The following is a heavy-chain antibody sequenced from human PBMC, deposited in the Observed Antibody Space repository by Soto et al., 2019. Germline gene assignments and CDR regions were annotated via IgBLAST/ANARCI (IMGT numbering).Heavy chain of an antibody. CDR3: VREDGLVGSNSAFDQ. D-gene: IGHD7-27*01. CDR1: GFSFSTYN. J-gene: IGHJ4*02. V-gene: IGHV3-21*02. CDR2: INGRSNYK. Sequence: EVELLESGGGLVKPGGSLRLSCAASGFSFSTYNKNWVRQAPGKGLEWVSSINGRSNYKYYTDSVKGRFTISRDNPKNSLYLQMDSLRVEDTAVYYCVREDGLVGSNSAFDQWGQGTLVIVSS.